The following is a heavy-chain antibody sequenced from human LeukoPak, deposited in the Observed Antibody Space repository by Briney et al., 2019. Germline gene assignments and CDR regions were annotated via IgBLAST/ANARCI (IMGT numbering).Heavy chain of an antibody. CDR1: GFTFSSYG. CDR3: AKAAQYYYGSGSKPRNYYYYMDV. V-gene: IGHV3-23*01. CDR2: ISGSGGST. J-gene: IGHJ6*03. Sequence: GGSLRLSCAASGFTFSSYGMSWVRQAPGKGLEWVSAISGSGGSTYYADSVKGRFTISRDNSKNTLYLQMNGLRAEDTAVYYCAKAAQYYYGSGSKPRNYYYYMDVWGKGTTVTVSS. D-gene: IGHD3-10*01.